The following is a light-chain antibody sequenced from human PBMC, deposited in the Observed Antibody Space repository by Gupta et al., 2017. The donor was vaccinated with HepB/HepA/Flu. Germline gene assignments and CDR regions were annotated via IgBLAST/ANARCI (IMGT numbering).Light chain of an antibody. Sequence: DIQMTQSPSSLSASVGDRVTITCRASQSISSYLNWYQQKPAKAPNLLIYATSSLQSGVPSRFSGSGSGRDFTLTITSLQPEDFATYYCLQSYNTPLSFGGGTNLQIK. CDR3: LQSYNTPLS. V-gene: IGKV1-39*01. CDR1: QSISSY. J-gene: IGKJ4*01. CDR2: ATS.